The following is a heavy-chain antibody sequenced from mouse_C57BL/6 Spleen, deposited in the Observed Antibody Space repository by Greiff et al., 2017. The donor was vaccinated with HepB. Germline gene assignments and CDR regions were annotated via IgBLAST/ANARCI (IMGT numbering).Heavy chain of an antibody. CDR1: GFTFSSYA. J-gene: IGHJ3*01. CDR3: ARGGTLAY. V-gene: IGHV5-4*01. Sequence: EVQRVESGGGLVKPGGSLKLSCAASGFTFSSYAMSWVRQTPEKRLEWVATISDGGSYTYYPDNVKGRFTISRDNAKNNLYLQMSHLKSEDTAMYYCARGGTLAYWGQGTLVTVSA. CDR2: ISDGGSYT. D-gene: IGHD3-3*01.